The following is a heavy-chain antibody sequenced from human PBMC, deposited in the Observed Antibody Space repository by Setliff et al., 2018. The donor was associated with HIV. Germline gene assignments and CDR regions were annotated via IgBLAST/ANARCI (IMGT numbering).Heavy chain of an antibody. J-gene: IGHJ6*03. CDR1: RGSISSGTYY. CDR2: IFSDGAT. Sequence: PSETLSLTCTVSRGSISSGTYYWTWIRQPPGKGLEWIGSIFSDGATYYNPSLSSRVTISWDTSRNQFYLELRSVSAADTAVYYCAKTVVLTPYVSYYYYMDVWGKGTTVTVSS. D-gene: IGHD2-15*01. CDR3: AKTVVLTPYVSYYYYMDV. V-gene: IGHV4-39*01.